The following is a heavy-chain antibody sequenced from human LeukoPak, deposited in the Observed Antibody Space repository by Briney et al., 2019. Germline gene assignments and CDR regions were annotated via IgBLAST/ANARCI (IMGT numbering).Heavy chain of an antibody. Sequence: GGSLRLSWAASGFTFGSYSMNWVRQAPGKGLEWVANIKPDGTENYYVDSVKGRFTISRDNAKNSLYLQMNSLRAEDTAVYYCARDYCSGGSCYSGYYYYYGMDVWGQGTTVTVSS. CDR3: ARDYCSGGSCYSGYYYYYGMDV. J-gene: IGHJ6*02. CDR1: GFTFGSYS. D-gene: IGHD2-15*01. V-gene: IGHV3-7*01. CDR2: IKPDGTEN.